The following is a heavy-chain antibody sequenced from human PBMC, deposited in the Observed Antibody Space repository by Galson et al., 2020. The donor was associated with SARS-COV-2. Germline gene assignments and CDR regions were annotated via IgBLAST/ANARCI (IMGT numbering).Heavy chain of an antibody. CDR3: AKSSYFDWKISPTGYFDH. CDR1: GFMFDDYA. V-gene: IGHV3-9*01. J-gene: IGHJ4*02. Sequence: TGGSLRLSCAASGFMFDDYAMHWVRQAPGKGLEWISAITWNSDTIAYAVSLEGRFTISRDNARNSLYLQMSSLRPEDTAVYYCAKSSYFDWKISPTGYFDHWGQGTLVTVSS. CDR2: ITWNSDTI. D-gene: IGHD3-9*01.